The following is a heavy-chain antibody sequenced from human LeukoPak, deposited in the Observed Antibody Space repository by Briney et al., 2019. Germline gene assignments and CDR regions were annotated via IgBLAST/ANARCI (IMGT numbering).Heavy chain of an antibody. J-gene: IGHJ3*02. Sequence: ASVKVSCKASGYTFTSYGISWVRQAPGQGLEWMGWISAYNGNTNYAQKLQGRVTMTTDTSTSTAYMELRSLRSDDTAVYYCARPMGSGDYEIAGTFVIWGQGTMVTVSS. CDR1: GYTFTSYG. V-gene: IGHV1-18*01. CDR3: ARPMGSGDYEIAGTFVI. CDR2: ISAYNGNT. D-gene: IGHD4-17*01.